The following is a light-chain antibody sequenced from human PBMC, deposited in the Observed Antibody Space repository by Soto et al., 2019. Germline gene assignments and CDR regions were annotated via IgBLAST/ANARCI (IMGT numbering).Light chain of an antibody. Sequence: SYELTQPPSVSVSPGQTARITYSGDALPKQYAYWYQQKPGKDPVLVIYKDSERPSGIPERFSGSSSGTTVTLTISGVQAEDEADYYCQSADRSGTYVFGTGTKVTVL. V-gene: IGLV3-25*02. CDR2: KDS. CDR1: ALPKQY. CDR3: QSADRSGTYV. J-gene: IGLJ1*01.